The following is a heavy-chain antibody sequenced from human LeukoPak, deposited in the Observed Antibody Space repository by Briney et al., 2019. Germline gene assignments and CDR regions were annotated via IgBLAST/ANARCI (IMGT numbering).Heavy chain of an antibody. CDR1: GGSISSYY. D-gene: IGHD3-16*01. CDR2: IYYSGST. Sequence: SETLSLTCTVSGGSISSYYWSWIRQPPGKGLEWIGYIYYSGSTNYSPSLKSRLTISVDTSKNQFSLKLSSVTAADTAVYYCARTFGSSGLGYFDLWGRGTLVTVSS. J-gene: IGHJ2*01. V-gene: IGHV4-59*01. CDR3: ARTFGSSGLGYFDL.